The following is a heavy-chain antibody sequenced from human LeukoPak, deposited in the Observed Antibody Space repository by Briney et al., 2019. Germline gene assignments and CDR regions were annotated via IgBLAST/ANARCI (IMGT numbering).Heavy chain of an antibody. Sequence: GESLKISCKGSGDRFSNYWIAWGRQLPGRGLECMGIIYPDDSDARYSPSFQGQVTFSADKSISTAYLQWSSLKASDTAMYFCARGYSSSGWFDSWGQGTLVTVSS. CDR3: ARGYSSSGWFDS. D-gene: IGHD6-6*01. CDR2: IYPDDSDA. V-gene: IGHV5-51*01. CDR1: GDRFSNYW. J-gene: IGHJ5*01.